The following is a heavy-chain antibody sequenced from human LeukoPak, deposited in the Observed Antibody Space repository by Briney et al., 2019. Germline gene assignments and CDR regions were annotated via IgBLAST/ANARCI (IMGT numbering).Heavy chain of an antibody. CDR1: GYTFTSYY. CDR2: INPSGGST. D-gene: IGHD1-26*01. Sequence: GASVKVSCKASGYTFTSYYMHWVRQAPGQGLEWMGIINPSGGSTSYAQKFQGRVTMTRDTSTSTVYMELSSLRSEDTAVYYCARDIRGGSYPALPDYWGQGTLVTVSS. V-gene: IGHV1-46*01. CDR3: ARDIRGGSYPALPDY. J-gene: IGHJ4*02.